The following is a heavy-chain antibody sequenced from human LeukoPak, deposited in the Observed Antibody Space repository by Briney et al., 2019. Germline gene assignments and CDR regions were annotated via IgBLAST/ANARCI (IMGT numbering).Heavy chain of an antibody. V-gene: IGHV4-38-2*02. CDR3: ARAPFIQSDYGGSFDY. Sequence: SETLSLTCTVSGYSISSGHYWGWIRQPPGKGLEWIGTIFHSGSTYYNPSLKSRVTISVDTSKNQFSLKLASVTAADTAAYYCARAPFIQSDYGGSFDYWGQGTLVTASS. CDR1: GYSISSGHY. J-gene: IGHJ4*02. D-gene: IGHD4-23*01. CDR2: IFHSGST.